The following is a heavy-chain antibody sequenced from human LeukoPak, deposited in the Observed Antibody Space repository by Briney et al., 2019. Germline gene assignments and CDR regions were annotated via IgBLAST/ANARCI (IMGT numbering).Heavy chain of an antibody. CDR2: ISSNGITI. CDR1: GFTFSDYY. D-gene: IGHD3-16*01. Sequence: PGGSLRLSCAASGFTFSDYYMSWIRQAPGKGLEWVSYISSNGITIYYADSVKGRFTISRDNAKNSLYLQMNSLRVEDTAVYYCARGAGVGSYVPFDLWGQGTRVTVSS. CDR3: ARGAGVGSYVPFDL. J-gene: IGHJ4*02. V-gene: IGHV3-11*04.